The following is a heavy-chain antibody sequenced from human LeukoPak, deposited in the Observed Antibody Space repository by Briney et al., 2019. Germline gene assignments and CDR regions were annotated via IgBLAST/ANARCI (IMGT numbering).Heavy chain of an antibody. CDR1: GYTITSYG. CDR2: ISAYNGNT. J-gene: IGHJ6*04. Sequence: ASVKVSCKASGYTITSYGISWVRQAPGQGLEWMGWISAYNGNTNYAQKLQGRVTMTTDTSTSTAYMELRSLRSDDTAVYYCARWGLTNYYYYYGMDVWGKGTTVTVSS. CDR3: ARWGLTNYYYYYGMDV. V-gene: IGHV1-18*04. D-gene: IGHD3-16*01.